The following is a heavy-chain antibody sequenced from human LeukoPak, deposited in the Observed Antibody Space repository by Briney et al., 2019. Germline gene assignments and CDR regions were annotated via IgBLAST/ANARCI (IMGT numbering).Heavy chain of an antibody. J-gene: IGHJ6*03. D-gene: IGHD4-11*01. V-gene: IGHV4-59*01. CDR3: ARGRVSSSTWYSTYYYFFYMDF. CDR2: VHHTGST. CDR1: DDSITMYY. Sequence: SETLSLTCTVSDDSITMYYWTWIRQPPGKGLEWIGYVHHTGSTKFNPSLNGRVSISRDTSNNFFSLRLRSVTAADTAVYFCARGRVSSSTWYSTYYYFFYMDFWGKGTTVTVSS.